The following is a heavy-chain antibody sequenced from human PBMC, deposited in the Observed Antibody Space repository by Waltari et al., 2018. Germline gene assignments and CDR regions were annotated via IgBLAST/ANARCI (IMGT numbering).Heavy chain of an antibody. Sequence: QLHLQEAGPGLVKPSETLSLTCSVSGGSRISKRNYWAWFRQPPGNGLEWTGTIYYTGTTYYNPSLKSRVTISVDTSKNQFSLKLSSVTAADTAVYYCATYVGASIGTAAFDVWGQGTMVTVSS. CDR3: ATYVGASIGTAAFDV. CDR2: IYYTGTT. V-gene: IGHV4-39*01. J-gene: IGHJ3*01. CDR1: GGSRISKRNY. D-gene: IGHD3-16*01.